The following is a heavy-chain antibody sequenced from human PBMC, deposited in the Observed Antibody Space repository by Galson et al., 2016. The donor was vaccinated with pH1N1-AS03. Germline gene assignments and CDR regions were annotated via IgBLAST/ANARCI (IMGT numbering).Heavy chain of an antibody. J-gene: IGHJ3*01. V-gene: IGHV3-23*01. D-gene: IGHD1-1*01. Sequence: LRLSCAASGFTFRNYAMSWVRQAPGKGLEWVSTVSDSGDRTYYANSVKGLFTISRDNSKNTLNLQINTLTAEDTAMYYCAKGISGTWNPFDVWGQGTMVTVSS. CDR1: GFTFRNYA. CDR3: AKGISGTWNPFDV. CDR2: VSDSGDRT.